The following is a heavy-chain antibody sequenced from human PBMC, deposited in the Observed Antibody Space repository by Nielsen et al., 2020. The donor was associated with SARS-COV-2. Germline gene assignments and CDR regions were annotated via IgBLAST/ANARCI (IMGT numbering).Heavy chain of an antibody. CDR1: GFTFSSYA. CDR2: ISYDGSNK. D-gene: IGHD2-15*01. V-gene: IGHV3-30-3*01. J-gene: IGHJ6*02. CDR3: ARDSAVVAATPGMDV. Sequence: GGSLRLSCAASGFTFSSYAMHWVRQAPGKGLEWVAVISYDGSNKYYADSVKGRFTISRDNSKNTLYLQMNSLRAEDTAVYHCARDSAVVAATPGMDVWGQGTTVTVSS.